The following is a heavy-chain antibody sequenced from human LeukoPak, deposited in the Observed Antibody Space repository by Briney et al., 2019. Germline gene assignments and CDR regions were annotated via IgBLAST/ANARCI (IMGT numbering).Heavy chain of an antibody. J-gene: IGHJ4*02. CDR2: IYHSGST. Sequence: SETLSLTCTVSGYSISSGYYWGWIRQPPGKGLEWIGSIYHSGSTYYNPSLKSRVTISVDTSKNQFSLKLSSVTAADTAVYYCARDGEIVGATVYWGQGTLVTVSS. V-gene: IGHV4-38-2*02. CDR3: ARDGEIVGATVY. D-gene: IGHD1-26*01. CDR1: GYSISSGYY.